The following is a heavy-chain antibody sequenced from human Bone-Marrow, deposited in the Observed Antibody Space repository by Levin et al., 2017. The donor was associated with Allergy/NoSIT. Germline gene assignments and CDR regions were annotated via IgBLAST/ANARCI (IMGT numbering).Heavy chain of an antibody. CDR3: TRVIASSSWYPEYFQQ. Sequence: GGSLRLSCAASGFTFSSSWMSWVRQAPGGGLEWVANINQDGSEAYYVDSVKGRFTISRDNAKNTLFLQVNSLRAEDSAVYYCTRVIASSSWYPEYFQQWGQGTQVIVSS. CDR2: INQDGSEA. CDR1: GFTFSSSW. J-gene: IGHJ1*01. D-gene: IGHD6-13*01. V-gene: IGHV3-7*01.